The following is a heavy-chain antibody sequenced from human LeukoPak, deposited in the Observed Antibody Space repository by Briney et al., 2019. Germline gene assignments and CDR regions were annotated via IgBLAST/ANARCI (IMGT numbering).Heavy chain of an antibody. J-gene: IGHJ3*02. D-gene: IGHD3-10*01. Sequence: SETPSLTCTVSGGSISSSSYYWGWIRQPPGKGLEWIGSIYYSGSTYYNPSLKSRVTISVDTSKNQFSLKLSSVTAADTAVYYCASPPSIWFGELSYAFDIWGQGTMVTVSS. CDR2: IYYSGST. CDR1: GGSISSSSYY. V-gene: IGHV4-39*01. CDR3: ASPPSIWFGELSYAFDI.